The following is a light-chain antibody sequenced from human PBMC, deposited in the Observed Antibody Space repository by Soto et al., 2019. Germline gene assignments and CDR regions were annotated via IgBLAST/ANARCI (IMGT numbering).Light chain of an antibody. CDR1: SSNIGSGYD. CDR3: QSYDNTLSSSEVV. Sequence: QSVLTQPPSVSGAPGQRVTISGTGTSSNIGSGYDVHWYQQFPGTAPKLLIYGNNNRPPGVPDRFSGSKSGTSASLAITGLQAEDEADYYCQSYDNTLSSSEVVFGGGTKLTVL. CDR2: GNN. J-gene: IGLJ2*01. V-gene: IGLV1-40*01.